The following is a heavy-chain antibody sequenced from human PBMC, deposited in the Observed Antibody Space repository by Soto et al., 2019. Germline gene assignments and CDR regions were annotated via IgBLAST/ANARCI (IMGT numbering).Heavy chain of an antibody. Sequence: SETLSLTCTVSGGSISSGGYYWGWIRQPPGKGLEWIGTIYHSGSTYYKPSLKSRVTISVDASENHFSLKLSSVTAADTAVYYCARVGPYCGGDCYSPPPWGQGTLGTVSS. J-gene: IGHJ5*02. V-gene: IGHV4-39*02. CDR1: GGSISSGGYY. CDR2: IYHSGST. CDR3: ARVGPYCGGDCYSPPP. D-gene: IGHD2-21*02.